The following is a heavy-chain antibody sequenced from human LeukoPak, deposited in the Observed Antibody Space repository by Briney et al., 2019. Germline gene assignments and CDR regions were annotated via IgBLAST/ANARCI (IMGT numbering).Heavy chain of an antibody. D-gene: IGHD3-10*01. J-gene: IGHJ5*02. CDR1: GGSINSYY. V-gene: IGHV4-59*01. CDR3: ARWDCYGLGINIICDL. CDR2: IHFTGST. Sequence: ASETLSLTCTVSGGSINSYYWSWIRQPPGKGLECIGYIHFTGSTNYNPSLKSRVTISVDTSKSQFSLKLSSVTAPAPAIYYFARWDCYGLGINIICDLWGKGTMVTISS.